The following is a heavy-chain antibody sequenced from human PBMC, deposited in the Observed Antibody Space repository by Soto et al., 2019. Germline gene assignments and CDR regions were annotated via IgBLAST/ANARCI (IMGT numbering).Heavy chain of an antibody. V-gene: IGHV1-18*04. J-gene: IGHJ2*01. D-gene: IGHD3-3*02. CDR2: ISEYNGNI. CDR3: ARRSTDTAFWYFDL. Sequence: QVQLVQSGAEVKKPGASVKVSCKASGYALTSSGITWVRQAPGQGLEWMGWISEYNGNIDYAEKFQTGVALTTDTATGTAFMELRDLRSDDTAVYYCARRSTDTAFWYFDLWGRGTLVTVSS. CDR1: GYALTSSG.